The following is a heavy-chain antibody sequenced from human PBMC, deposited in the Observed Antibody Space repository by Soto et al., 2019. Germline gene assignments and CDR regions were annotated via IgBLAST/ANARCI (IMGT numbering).Heavy chain of an antibody. Sequence: PGGSLRLSCSASGFDFSICGMNWVRQAPGKGLEWVSFLSPSYPYTSYADSVKGRFTSSGDNAKNSVSLQMNSLRADDTGVYSCARRTENFWSGYPEAFDYWGPGTLVTVSS. CDR2: LSPSYPYT. D-gene: IGHD3-3*01. V-gene: IGHV3-21*03. CDR3: ARRTENFWSGYPEAFDY. CDR1: GFDFSICG. J-gene: IGHJ4*02.